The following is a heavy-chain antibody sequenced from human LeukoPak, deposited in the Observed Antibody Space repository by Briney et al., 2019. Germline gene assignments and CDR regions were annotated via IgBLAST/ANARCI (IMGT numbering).Heavy chain of an antibody. D-gene: IGHD3-16*01. CDR3: AKLRGGGSSRLNFDY. CDR1: GFTFSSYA. J-gene: IGHJ4*02. Sequence: PGRSLRLSCAASGFTFSSYAMHWVRQAPGKGLEWVAVISYDGSNKYYADSVKGRFTISRDNSKNTLYLQMNSLRAEDTAVYYCAKLRGGGSSRLNFDYWGQGTLVTVSS. V-gene: IGHV3-30-3*02. CDR2: ISYDGSNK.